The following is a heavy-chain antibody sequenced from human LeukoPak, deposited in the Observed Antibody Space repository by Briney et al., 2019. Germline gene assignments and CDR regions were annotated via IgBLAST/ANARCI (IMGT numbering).Heavy chain of an antibody. CDR2: IYYSGST. CDR1: GGSISRYY. V-gene: IGHV4-59*01. J-gene: IGHJ4*02. Sequence: KPSENLSLTRTVAGGSISRYYWGWIRQPPGKRREWIGYIYYSGSTNYNPSLKSRVTISVDTSKNQFSLKLSSVTAADTAVYYCARVSRDGYNFDYWGQGTLVTVSS. CDR3: ARVSRDGYNFDY. D-gene: IGHD5-24*01.